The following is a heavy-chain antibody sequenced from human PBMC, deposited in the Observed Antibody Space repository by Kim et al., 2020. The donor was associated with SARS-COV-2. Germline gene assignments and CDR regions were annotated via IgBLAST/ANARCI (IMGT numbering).Heavy chain of an antibody. CDR2: IYYSGST. V-gene: IGHV4-39*01. CDR3: ARMGFTVPTNWFDP. D-gene: IGHD4-17*01. Sequence: SETLSLTCTVSGGSISISSYYWGWIRQPPGKGLEWIGSIYYSGSTYYNPSLKSRVTISIDTSKNQFSLKLSSVTAADTAVYYCARMGFTVPTNWFDPWGQGTLVTVSS. CDR1: GGSISISSYY. J-gene: IGHJ5*02.